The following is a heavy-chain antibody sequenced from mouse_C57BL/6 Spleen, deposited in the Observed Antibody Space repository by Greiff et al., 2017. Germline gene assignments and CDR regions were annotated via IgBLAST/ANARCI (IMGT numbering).Heavy chain of an antibody. CDR1: GFTFSDYG. V-gene: IGHV5-17*01. Sequence: EVHLVESGGGLVKPGGSLKLSCAASGFTFSDYGMHWVRQAPEKGLEWVAYISSGSSTIYYADTVKGRFTISRDNAKNTLFLQMTSLRSEDTAMDYCARRYYEAMDYWGQGTSVTVSS. D-gene: IGHD1-1*01. CDR2: ISSGSSTI. CDR3: ARRYYEAMDY. J-gene: IGHJ4*01.